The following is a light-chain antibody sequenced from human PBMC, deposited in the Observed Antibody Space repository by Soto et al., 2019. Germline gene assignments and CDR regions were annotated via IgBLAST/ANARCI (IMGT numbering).Light chain of an antibody. J-gene: IGLJ1*01. Sequence: QSALTQPASVSGSPGQSITISCTGTSSDVGGYNYVSWYQQHPGKAPKLMIYEVSNRPSGVSNRFSGSKSGNTASLTISGLQAEDEAYYYCSSYTSSSTPVFGTVTKLTVL. V-gene: IGLV2-14*01. CDR1: SSDVGGYNY. CDR2: EVS. CDR3: SSYTSSSTPV.